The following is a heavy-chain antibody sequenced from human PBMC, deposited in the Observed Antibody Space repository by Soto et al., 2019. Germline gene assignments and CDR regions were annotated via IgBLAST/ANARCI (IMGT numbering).Heavy chain of an antibody. CDR1: GFTFSSYG. CDR3: AKEDDSSGYFLDY. J-gene: IGHJ4*01. D-gene: IGHD3-22*01. Sequence: GGSLRLSCAASGFTFSSYGMHWVRQAPGKGLEWVAVISYDGSNKYYADSVKGRFTISRDNSKNTLYLQMNSLRAEDTAVYYCAKEDDSSGYFLDYRRHRTLFPASS. CDR2: ISYDGSNK. V-gene: IGHV3-30*18.